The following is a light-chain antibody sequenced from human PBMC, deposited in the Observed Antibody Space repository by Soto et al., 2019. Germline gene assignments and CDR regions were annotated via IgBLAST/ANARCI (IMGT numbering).Light chain of an antibody. CDR1: TNDFGGYNY. J-gene: IGLJ2*01. Sequence: QSVLTQPASVSGSPGQSITIPCTGTTNDFGGYNYVSWYQQQPGEAPKLKIYDVFYRPSGVSDRFSGSKAGNTASLTISGLQTDDEGYYYCSSYTSSRTLVFGGGTKLTVL. CDR3: SSYTSSRTLV. CDR2: DVF. V-gene: IGLV2-14*03.